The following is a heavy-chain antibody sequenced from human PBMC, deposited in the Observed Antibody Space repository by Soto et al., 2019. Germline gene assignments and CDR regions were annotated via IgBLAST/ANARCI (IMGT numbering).Heavy chain of an antibody. Sequence: QVQLVESGGGVVQPGRSLRLSCAASGFTFSSYGMHWVRQAPGKGLEWVAVISYDGSNKYYADSVKGRFTISRDNAKNTQYLQMNSLRAEDEAVYYYAFILTTGSPFDYWGQGTLVTVSS. CDR2: ISYDGSNK. J-gene: IGHJ4*02. CDR3: AFILTTGSPFDY. D-gene: IGHD3-9*01. V-gene: IGHV3-30*03. CDR1: GFTFSSYG.